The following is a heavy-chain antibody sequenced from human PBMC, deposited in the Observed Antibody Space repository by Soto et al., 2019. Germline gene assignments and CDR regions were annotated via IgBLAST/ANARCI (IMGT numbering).Heavy chain of an antibody. J-gene: IGHJ5*02. CDR1: GGSFSGYY. D-gene: IGHD3-3*01. CDR3: ARKLRFLEWLFPGNWFDP. V-gene: IGHV4-34*01. Sequence: PSETLSLTCAVYGGSFSGYYWSWIRQPPGKGLEWIGEINHSGSTNYNPSLKSRVTISVDTSKNQFSLKLSSVTAADTAVYYCARKLRFLEWLFPGNWFDPWGQGNLVTVSS. CDR2: INHSGST.